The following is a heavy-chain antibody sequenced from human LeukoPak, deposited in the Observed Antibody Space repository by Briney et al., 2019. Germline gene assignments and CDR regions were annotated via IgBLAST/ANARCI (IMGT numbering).Heavy chain of an antibody. CDR1: GFTVSSNY. CDR3: ARQAWLEVGVIT. V-gene: IGHV3-53*01. J-gene: IGHJ5*02. D-gene: IGHD3-10*01. CDR2: IYSGGST. Sequence: GGSLRLSCAASGFTVSSNYMSWVRQAPGKGLEWVSVIYSGGSTYYADSVKGRFTISRDKSNNTPYLQMSRLRAADTAVYYCARQAWLEVGVITWGQGPLVTVSS.